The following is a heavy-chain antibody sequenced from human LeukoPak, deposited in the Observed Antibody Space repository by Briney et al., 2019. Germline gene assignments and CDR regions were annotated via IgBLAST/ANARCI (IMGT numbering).Heavy chain of an antibody. J-gene: IGHJ4*02. CDR2: IYSGVST. CDR3: ASGSLSLGYSYAFDY. D-gene: IGHD5-18*01. Sequence: GSLRLSCAASGFTASSNYMSWVRQAPGEGLGWVSVIYSGVSTYYADSVKGRSTISRDNSKNTLYLQMNSLRAEDTAVYYCASGSLSLGYSYAFDYWGQGTLVTVSS. V-gene: IGHV3-53*01. CDR1: GFTASSNY.